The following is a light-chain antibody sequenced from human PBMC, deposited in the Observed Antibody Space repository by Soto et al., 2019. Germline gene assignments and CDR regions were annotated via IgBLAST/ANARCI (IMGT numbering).Light chain of an antibody. J-gene: IGKJ2*01. CDR3: QQYNKWPYT. V-gene: IGKV3-15*01. Sequence: EIVMTQSPATLSVSPGERATLSCRASQSVSSDLAWSQQRPGQAPRLLIYGASTRATGIPARFSGSGSGTEFTLTISSLQSEDSAVYYCQQYNKWPYTFGQGTKVEIK. CDR1: QSVSSD. CDR2: GAS.